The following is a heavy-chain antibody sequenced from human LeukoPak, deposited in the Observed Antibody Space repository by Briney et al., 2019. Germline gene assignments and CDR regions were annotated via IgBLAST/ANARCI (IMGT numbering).Heavy chain of an antibody. CDR1: GGSFSGYY. D-gene: IGHD5-12*01. CDR2: INHSGST. V-gene: IGHV4-34*01. J-gene: IGHJ4*02. Sequence: PSETLSLTCAVYGGSFSGYYWSWIRQPPGKGLEWIGEINHSGSTNYNPSLTSRVTISVDTSKNQFSLKLSSVTAADTAVYYCARGVSVYSGYGTVGDYWGQGTLVTVSS. CDR3: ARGVSVYSGYGTVGDY.